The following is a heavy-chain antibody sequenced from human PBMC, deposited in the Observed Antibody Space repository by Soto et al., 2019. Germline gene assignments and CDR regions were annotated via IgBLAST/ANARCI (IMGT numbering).Heavy chain of an antibody. J-gene: IGHJ4*02. CDR2: ISSDGGST. CDR1: GFPFSNYA. CDR3: VKDRYVDY. Sequence: PGGSLRLSCSVFGFPFSNYAMHWVRQAPGKGLQYVSSISSDGGSTYYEDSVKARLTISRQNSKNTLYLQMSSLRVEDTAVYYYVKDRYVDYWGQGNLVTFSS. V-gene: IGHV3-64D*06.